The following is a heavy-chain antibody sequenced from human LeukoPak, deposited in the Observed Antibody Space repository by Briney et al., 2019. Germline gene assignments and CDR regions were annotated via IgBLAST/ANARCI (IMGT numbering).Heavy chain of an antibody. Sequence: GGSLRLSCAASGFTVSSNYMSWVRQAPGKGLEWVSVIYSGGSTYYADSVKGRFTISRDNSKNTLYLQMNSLRAEDTAVYYCARVAATLVPGDAFDIWGQGTMVTVSS. D-gene: IGHD2-15*01. CDR3: ARVAATLVPGDAFDI. V-gene: IGHV3-53*01. CDR1: GFTVSSNY. J-gene: IGHJ3*02. CDR2: IYSGGST.